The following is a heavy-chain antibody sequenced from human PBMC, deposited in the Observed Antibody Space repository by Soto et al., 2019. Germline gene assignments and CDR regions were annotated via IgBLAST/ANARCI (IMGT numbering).Heavy chain of an antibody. CDR3: TRLGEDYFDY. CDR2: IRSKANSYAT. V-gene: IGHV3-73*02. CDR1: GFTFSGSA. Sequence: EVQLVESGGGLVQPGGSLKLSCAASGFTFSGSAMHWVRQASGKGLEWVGRIRSKANSYATAYAASVKGRFTISRDDSKNTAYLQMTSLKTEDTAVYYCTRLGEDYFDYWGQGTLVTVSS. J-gene: IGHJ4*02.